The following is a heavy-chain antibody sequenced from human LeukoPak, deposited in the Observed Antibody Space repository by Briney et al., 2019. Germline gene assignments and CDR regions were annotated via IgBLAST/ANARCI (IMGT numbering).Heavy chain of an antibody. CDR1: GYTFADYF. Sequence: APVKVSCKTSGYTFADYFIHWVRQAPGQGLEWMGRINANSGGTEYQQKFQGRVTMTRDTSISTAYVEVNWLISDDTAIYYCARDVSSTPNWKFDYWGQGTLVTVSS. CDR3: ARDVSSTPNWKFDY. CDR2: INANSGGT. J-gene: IGHJ4*02. V-gene: IGHV1-2*06. D-gene: IGHD1-20*01.